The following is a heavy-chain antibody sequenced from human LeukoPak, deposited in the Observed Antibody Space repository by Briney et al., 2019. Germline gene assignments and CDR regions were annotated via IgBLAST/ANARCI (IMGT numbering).Heavy chain of an antibody. CDR2: TYYSGST. V-gene: IGHV4-31*03. D-gene: IGHD5-24*01. J-gene: IGHJ4*02. Sequence: SQTLSLTCTVSSGSFTSGGYYWSWIRQHPGKGLEWIGYTYYSGSTYYNPSLKSRVTISVDTSKNQFSLKLSSVAAADTALYYCAGGRDGYNNVDYWGQGTLVTVSS. CDR1: SGSFTSGGYY. CDR3: AGGRDGYNNVDY.